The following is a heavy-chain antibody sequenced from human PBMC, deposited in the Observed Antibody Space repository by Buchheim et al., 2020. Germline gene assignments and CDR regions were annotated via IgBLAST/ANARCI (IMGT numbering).Heavy chain of an antibody. Sequence: EVQLLESGGGLVQPGGSLRLSCAASGFTFSNYAMSWVRQAPGKGLECVSGISDNSGSTYYADSVRGRFTISRDNSKNTLLLQMNNLRAEDTAVYYCAKVVTAAGVDYWGQGTL. CDR2: ISDNSGST. V-gene: IGHV3-23*01. J-gene: IGHJ4*02. D-gene: IGHD6-13*01. CDR1: GFTFSNYA. CDR3: AKVVTAAGVDY.